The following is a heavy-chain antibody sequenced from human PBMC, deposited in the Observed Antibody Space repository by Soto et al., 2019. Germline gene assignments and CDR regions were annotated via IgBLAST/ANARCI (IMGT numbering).Heavy chain of an antibody. D-gene: IGHD3-22*01. V-gene: IGHV1-46*01. CDR1: GYTFTSYY. J-gene: IGHJ4*02. CDR3: ARGLLYDSSGYYFDY. Sequence: ASVKVSCKASGYTFTSYYMHWVRQAPGQGLEWMGIINPSGGSTRYAQKFQGRVTMTRDTSTSTVYMELSSLRSEDTAVYYCARGLLYDSSGYYFDYWGQGTLVTVYS. CDR2: INPSGGST.